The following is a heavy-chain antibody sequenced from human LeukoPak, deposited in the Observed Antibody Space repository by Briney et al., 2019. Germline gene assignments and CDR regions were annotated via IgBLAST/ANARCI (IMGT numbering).Heavy chain of an antibody. CDR1: GFTFSSYA. J-gene: IGHJ4*02. CDR2: ISYDGSSK. CDR3: ARGTFDY. V-gene: IGHV3-30-3*01. Sequence: PGGSLRLSCAASGFTFSSYAMHWARQAPGKGLEWVAVISYDGSSKYYADSVKGRFTISRDNSKNTLYLQMNSLRAEDTAVYYCARGTFDYWGQGTLVTVSS.